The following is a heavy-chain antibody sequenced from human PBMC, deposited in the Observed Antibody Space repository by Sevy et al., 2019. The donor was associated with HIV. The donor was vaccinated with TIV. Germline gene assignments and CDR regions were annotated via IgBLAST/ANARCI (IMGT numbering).Heavy chain of an antibody. D-gene: IGHD2-15*01. CDR3: ASSSAVDSIGIGYY. J-gene: IGHJ4*02. CDR2: IKQDGSES. CDR1: GFTCSSYW. V-gene: IGHV3-7*01. Sequence: GGSLRLSCGASGFTCSSYWMSWVRQAPGKGLEWVANIKQDGSESYYVDSVKGRFTISRDNAKNSLYLQMNSLRAEDTAMYYCASSSAVDSIGIGYYWGQGTLVTVSS.